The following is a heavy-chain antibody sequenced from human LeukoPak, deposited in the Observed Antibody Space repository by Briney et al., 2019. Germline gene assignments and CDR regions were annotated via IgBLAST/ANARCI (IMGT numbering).Heavy chain of an antibody. J-gene: IGHJ6*02. CDR3: ARFGVGGGSGRGYSYGSRGNYGMDV. CDR1: GGSISSYY. V-gene: IGHV4-34*01. CDR2: INHSGST. Sequence: SETLSLTCTVSGGSISSYYWSWIRQPPGKGLEWIGEINHSGSTNYNPSLKSRVTISVDTSKNQFSLNLSSMTAADTAVYYCARFGVGGGSGRGYSYGSRGNYGMDVWGQGTTVTVSS. D-gene: IGHD5-18*01.